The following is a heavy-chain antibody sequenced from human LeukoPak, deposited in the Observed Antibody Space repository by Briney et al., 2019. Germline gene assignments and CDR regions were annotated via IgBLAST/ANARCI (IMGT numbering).Heavy chain of an antibody. CDR2: ISSSSSTI. Sequence: PGGSLRLSCAASGFTFSSYSMNWVRQAPGKGLEWVSYISSSSSTIYYADSVKGRFTISRDNAKNSLYLQMNSLRAEDTAVYYCARYGNGAWLAHYAFDSWGQGTMVTVSS. V-gene: IGHV3-48*04. J-gene: IGHJ3*02. CDR1: GFTFSSYS. CDR3: ARYGNGAWLAHYAFDS. D-gene: IGHD6-19*01.